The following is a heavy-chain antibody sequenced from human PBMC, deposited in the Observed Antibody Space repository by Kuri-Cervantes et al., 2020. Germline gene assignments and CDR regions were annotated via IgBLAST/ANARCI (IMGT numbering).Heavy chain of an antibody. CDR3: ARDATNYDYVWGSYRTYGMDV. CDR1: GYSISSSNW. J-gene: IGHJ6*02. D-gene: IGHD3-16*02. Sequence: LRLSCAVSGYSISSSNWWGWIRQPPGKGLEWIGYIYYSGSTYYNPSLKSRVTMSVDTSKNQFSLKLSSVTAADTAVYYCARDATNYDYVWGSYRTYGMDVWGQGTTVTVSS. CDR2: IYYSGST. V-gene: IGHV4-28*03.